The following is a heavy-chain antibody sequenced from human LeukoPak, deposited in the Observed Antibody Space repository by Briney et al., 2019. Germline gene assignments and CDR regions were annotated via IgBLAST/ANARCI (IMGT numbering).Heavy chain of an antibody. D-gene: IGHD4-17*01. V-gene: IGHV3-23*01. Sequence: GGSQRLFCAASGFTFSSYAMSWVRQAPGKGREWVSVISGSGANTYYADSVKGRFTISRDNSKNTLYLQMNSLRAEDTAVFFCAKSLTTVKRGNFDSWGQGTLVTVSS. J-gene: IGHJ4*02. CDR2: ISGSGANT. CDR1: GFTFSSYA. CDR3: AKSLTTVKRGNFDS.